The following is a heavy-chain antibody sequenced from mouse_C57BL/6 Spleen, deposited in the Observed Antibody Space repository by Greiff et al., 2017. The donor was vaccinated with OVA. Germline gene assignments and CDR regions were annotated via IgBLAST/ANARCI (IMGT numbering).Heavy chain of an antibody. D-gene: IGHD1-1*01. J-gene: IGHJ1*03. CDR2: ISYDGSN. CDR1: GYSITSGYY. CDR3: ARDGFTTVVARYFDV. Sequence: DVKLQESGPGLVNPSQSLSLTCSVTGYSITSGYYWNWIRQFPGNKLEWMGYISYDGSNNYNPSLKNRISITRDTSKNQFFLKLNSVTTEDTATYYCARDGFTTVVARYFDVWGTGTTVTVSS. V-gene: IGHV3-6*01.